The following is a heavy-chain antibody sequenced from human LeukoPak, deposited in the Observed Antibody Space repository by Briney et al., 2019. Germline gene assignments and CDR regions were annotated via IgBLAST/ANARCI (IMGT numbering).Heavy chain of an antibody. Sequence: PGGSLRLSCAASGFTFSSYAMHWVRQAPGKGLEWVAVISYDGSNKYYADSVKGRFTISRDNSKNTLYLQMNSLRAEDTAVYYCAKDRTYGGKVDYWGQGTLVTVSS. CDR1: GFTFSSYA. J-gene: IGHJ4*02. D-gene: IGHD4-23*01. V-gene: IGHV3-30-3*01. CDR3: AKDRTYGGKVDY. CDR2: ISYDGSNK.